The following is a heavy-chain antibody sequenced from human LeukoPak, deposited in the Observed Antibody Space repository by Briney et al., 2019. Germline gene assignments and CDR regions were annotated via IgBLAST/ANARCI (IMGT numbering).Heavy chain of an antibody. D-gene: IGHD1-1*01. CDR1: GFTFSRYG. CDR3: ARDRADYWTAFDI. J-gene: IGHJ3*02. Sequence: PGGSLRLSCAASGFTFSRYGINWVRQAPGKGLEWVSYISTTGNTINYADSVKGRFTISRDNAKNSLYLQMNSLRVEDTAVYYCARDRADYWTAFDIWGQGTMVTVSS. CDR2: ISTTGNTI. V-gene: IGHV3-48*03.